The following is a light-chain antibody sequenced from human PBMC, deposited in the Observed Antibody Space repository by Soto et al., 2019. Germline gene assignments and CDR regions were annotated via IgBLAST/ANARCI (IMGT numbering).Light chain of an antibody. CDR1: QTIERN. J-gene: IGKJ1*01. CDR3: QQFKDYLWT. CDR2: DAS. Sequence: IQMTQSPSTLSASVGDRVTITCRASQTIERNMAWYQQKPGRAPSLIIFDASTLERGVPSRFSGSGSGTEFTLIISSLQPDDFATYYCQQFKDYLWTFGQGTKV. V-gene: IGKV1-5*01.